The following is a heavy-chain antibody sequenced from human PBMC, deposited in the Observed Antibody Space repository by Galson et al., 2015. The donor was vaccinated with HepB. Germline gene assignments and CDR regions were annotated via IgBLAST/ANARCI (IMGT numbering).Heavy chain of an antibody. CDR1: GYTLTELS. D-gene: IGHD3-10*01. V-gene: IGHV1-24*01. J-gene: IGHJ4*02. CDR2: FDPEDGET. CDR3: ATKVPYYGSGSYDY. Sequence: SVKVSCKVSGYTLTELSMHWVRQAPGKGLEWMGGFDPEDGETIYAQKFQGRVTMTEDTSTDTAYMELSSLRSEDTAVYYCATKVPYYGSGSYDYWGQGTLVTVSS.